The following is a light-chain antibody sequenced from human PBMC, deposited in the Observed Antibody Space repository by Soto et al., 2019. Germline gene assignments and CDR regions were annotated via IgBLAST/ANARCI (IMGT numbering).Light chain of an antibody. CDR2: MAS. CDR1: QSISTW. V-gene: IGKV1-5*03. Sequence: DIQMTQSPSTLSASVGDRVTITCRASQSISTWLAWYQQKPGKAPKLLIYMASTLESGVPSRFSGSASGTEFTLTISSLQPDDFATYYFQQHNSYQATFVQGTQVEIK. CDR3: QQHNSYQAT. J-gene: IGKJ1*01.